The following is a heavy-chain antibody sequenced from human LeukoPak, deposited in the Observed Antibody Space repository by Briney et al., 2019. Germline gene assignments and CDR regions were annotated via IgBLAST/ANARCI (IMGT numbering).Heavy chain of an antibody. CDR2: IKPDGSST. CDR1: GFTFSSYW. V-gene: IGHV3-74*01. Sequence: GGSLRLSCAASGFTFSSYWMHRVRQAPGEGLVWVSRIKPDGSSTSYADSVKGRFTISRDNAENTLFLRMNSLRVEDTAVYYCARLAATGSGYWGQGTLVTVSS. D-gene: IGHD6-13*01. CDR3: ARLAATGSGY. J-gene: IGHJ4*02.